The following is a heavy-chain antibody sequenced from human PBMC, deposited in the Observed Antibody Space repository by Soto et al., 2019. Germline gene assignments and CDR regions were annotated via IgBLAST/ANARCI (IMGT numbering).Heavy chain of an antibody. CDR1: GFTFSNYG. CDR3: ARGRDYLGGDFDY. D-gene: IGHD3-16*01. V-gene: IGHV3-30-3*01. J-gene: IGHJ4*02. CDR2: ISYDGSNK. Sequence: QVQLVESGGGVVQPGRSLRLSCTASGFTFSNYGMHWVRQAPGKGLKWVAVISYDGSNKYYADSVKGRFTISRDNSKNTLYLQMNSLRAEDTAVYYWARGRDYLGGDFDYWGQGTLVTVSS.